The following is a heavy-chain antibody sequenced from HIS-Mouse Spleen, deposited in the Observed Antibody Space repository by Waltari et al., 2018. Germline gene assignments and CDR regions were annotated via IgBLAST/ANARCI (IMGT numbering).Heavy chain of an antibody. J-gene: IGHJ5*02. CDR3: ARSPYYDFWSGYSDNWFDP. CDR2: IYYSGST. D-gene: IGHD3-3*01. Sequence: QVQLQESGPGLVKPSQTLSLTCTVSVGSLSSGGYDWRWIRQHPGQGLEWIGYIYYSGSTYYNPSLKSRVTISVDTSKNQFSLKLSSVTAADTAVYYCARSPYYDFWSGYSDNWFDPWGQGTLVTVSS. CDR1: VGSLSSGGYD. V-gene: IGHV4-31*03.